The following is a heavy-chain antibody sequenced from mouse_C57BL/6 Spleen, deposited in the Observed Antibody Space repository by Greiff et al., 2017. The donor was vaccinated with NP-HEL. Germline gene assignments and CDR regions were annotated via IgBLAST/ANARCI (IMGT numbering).Heavy chain of an antibody. D-gene: IGHD2-4*01. CDR2: IYPGDGDT. V-gene: IGHV1-82*01. CDR1: GYAFSSSW. J-gene: IGHJ3*01. Sequence: QVLLKESGPELVKPGASVKISCKASGYAFSSSWMNWVKQRPGKGLEWIGRIYPGDGDTNYTGKFKGKATLTADKSSSTAYMQLSSLTSADSAVCFCASCYDYEGAWFAYWGKGTLVTVSA. CDR3: ASCYDYEGAWFAY.